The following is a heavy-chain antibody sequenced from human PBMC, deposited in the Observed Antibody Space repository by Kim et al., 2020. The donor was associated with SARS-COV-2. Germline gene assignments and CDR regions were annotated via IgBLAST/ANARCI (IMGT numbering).Heavy chain of an antibody. D-gene: IGHD2-2*01. CDR1: GGSISSSSYY. V-gene: IGHV4-39*07. Sequence: SETLSLTCTVSGGSISSSSYYWGWIRQPPGKGLEWIGSIYYSGSTYYNPSLKSRVTISVDTSKNQFSLKLSSVTAADTAVYYCARDRLDVVVPAANSGMDVGGQGTTVTVSS. J-gene: IGHJ6*02. CDR3: ARDRLDVVVPAANSGMDV. CDR2: IYYSGST.